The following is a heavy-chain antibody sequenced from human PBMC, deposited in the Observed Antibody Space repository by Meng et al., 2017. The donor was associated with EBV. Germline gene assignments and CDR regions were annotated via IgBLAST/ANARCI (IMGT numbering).Heavy chain of an antibody. CDR2: VHYTGST. CDR3: ARPFPSWQSPRLDPFGA. D-gene: IGHD6-19*01. V-gene: IGHV4-39*01. Sequence: QLQLRESGPGQVKPSEXLSLTCPVSGDSISSFYYGGWVRAPPGRGREWIRSVHYTGSTFYSPYLKSRVTVSVDTSKSQFSLMLTSVTAADTAVYYCARPFPSWQSPRLDPFGARGQGTLVTVSS. CDR1: GDSISSFYY. J-gene: IGHJ5*02.